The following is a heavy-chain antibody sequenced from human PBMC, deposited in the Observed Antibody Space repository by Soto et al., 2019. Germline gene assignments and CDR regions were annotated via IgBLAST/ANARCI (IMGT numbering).Heavy chain of an antibody. Sequence: GGSLRLSCAASGFTFSSYAMSWVHQAPGKGLEWVSAISGSGGSTYYADSVKGRFTISRDNSKNTLYLQMNSLRAEDTAVYYCAKDHPQGVYCSGGSCGYFDYWGQGTLVTVSS. CDR3: AKDHPQGVYCSGGSCGYFDY. J-gene: IGHJ4*02. CDR2: ISGSGGST. CDR1: GFTFSSYA. D-gene: IGHD2-15*01. V-gene: IGHV3-23*01.